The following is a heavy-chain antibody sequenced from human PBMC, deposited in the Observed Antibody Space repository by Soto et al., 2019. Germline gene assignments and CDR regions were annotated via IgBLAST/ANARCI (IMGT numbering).Heavy chain of an antibody. CDR1: GFTFSSYS. CDR3: ARESPRGVTFGGVIVIPFDY. V-gene: IGHV3-21*01. D-gene: IGHD3-16*02. CDR2: ISSSSSYI. Sequence: GGSLRLSCAASGFTFSSYSMNWVRQAPGKGLEWVSSISSSSSYIYYAGSVKGRFTISRDNAKNSLYLQMNSLRAEDTAVYYCARESPRGVTFGGVIVIPFDYWGQGTLVTVSS. J-gene: IGHJ4*02.